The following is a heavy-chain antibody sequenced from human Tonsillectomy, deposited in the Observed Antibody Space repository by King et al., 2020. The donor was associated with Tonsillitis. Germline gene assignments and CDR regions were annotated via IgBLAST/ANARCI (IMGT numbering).Heavy chain of an antibody. J-gene: IGHJ5*02. CDR2: IYYSGST. Sequence: VQLQESGPGLVKPSQTLSLTCTVSGGSISSGDYYWSWIRQPPGKGLEWIGYIYYSGSTYYNPSLKSRVTISVDTSKNQFSLKLRSVSAADTAVYYCARGGVWFGELVSWGQGTLVTVSS. CDR3: ARGGVWFGELVS. V-gene: IGHV4-30-4*01. CDR1: GGSISSGDYY. D-gene: IGHD3-10*01.